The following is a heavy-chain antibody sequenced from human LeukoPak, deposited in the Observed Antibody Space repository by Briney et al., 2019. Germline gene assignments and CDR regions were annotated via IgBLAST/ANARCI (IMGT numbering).Heavy chain of an antibody. CDR2: ISVYNGNT. Sequence: ASVKVSCKASGYTFTSYGFSWVRQAPGQGLEWMGWISVYNGNTNYAQKLQGRATMTTDTSTSTAYMELRSLRSDDTAVYYCARKGGGYNYYYYYYYMDVWGKGTTVTISS. V-gene: IGHV1-18*01. J-gene: IGHJ6*03. CDR3: ARKGGGYNYYYYYYYMDV. D-gene: IGHD5-24*01. CDR1: GYTFTSYG.